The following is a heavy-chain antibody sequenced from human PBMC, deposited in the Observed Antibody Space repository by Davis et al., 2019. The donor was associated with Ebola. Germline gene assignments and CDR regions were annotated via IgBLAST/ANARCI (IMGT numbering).Heavy chain of an antibody. CDR2: ISGSGSST. J-gene: IGHJ4*02. D-gene: IGHD6-13*01. Sequence: GESLKISCAASGLTFSNYAMSWVRQAPGQGLEWVSAISGSGSSTYYADSVKGRFTISRDNSKNALYLQVNSLRAEDTAVYYCAKRVGYTFDYWGQGTLVTVSS. CDR3: AKRVGYTFDY. CDR1: GLTFSNYA. V-gene: IGHV3-23*01.